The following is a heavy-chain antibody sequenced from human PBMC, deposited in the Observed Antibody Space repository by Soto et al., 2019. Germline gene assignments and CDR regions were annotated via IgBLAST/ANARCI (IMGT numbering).Heavy chain of an antibody. CDR1: GGSISSYY. J-gene: IGHJ6*02. CDR3: AREYGSSGYLGYYGMDV. V-gene: IGHV4-59*01. CDR2: IYYSGST. D-gene: IGHD3-22*01. Sequence: SETLSLTCTVSGGSISSYYWSWIRQPPGKGLEWIGYIYYSGSTNYNPSLKSRVTISVDTSKNQFSLKLSSVTAADTAVYYCAREYGSSGYLGYYGMDVWGQGTTVTVSS.